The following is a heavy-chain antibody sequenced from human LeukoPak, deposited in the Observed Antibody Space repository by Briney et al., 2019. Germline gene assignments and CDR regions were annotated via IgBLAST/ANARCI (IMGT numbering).Heavy chain of an antibody. V-gene: IGHV3-7*01. Sequence: PGGSLRLSCVASGFIFRNYWMGWVRQAPGKGLEWVANIKEDGSEKYYVDSVKGRFTVSKDDAKNSLFLQMNSLRGEDTAVYYCAREGDSGWGSFYDYWGQGTLVTVSS. CDR3: AREGDSGWGSFYDY. J-gene: IGHJ4*02. D-gene: IGHD2/OR15-2a*01. CDR2: IKEDGSEK. CDR1: GFIFRNYW.